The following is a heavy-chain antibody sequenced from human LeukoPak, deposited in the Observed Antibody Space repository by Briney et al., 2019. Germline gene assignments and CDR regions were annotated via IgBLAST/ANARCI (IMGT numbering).Heavy chain of an antibody. CDR2: IYTSGST. D-gene: IGHD3-3*01. CDR1: GGSFSSGSYY. V-gene: IGHV4-61*02. CDR3: ARERATIFGVVIIAYGMDV. Sequence: PSQTLSLTCTVSGGSFSSGSYYWSCIRQPAGKGLEWVGRIYTSGSTNYNPSLKSRVTISVDTSKNQFSLKLSSVTAADTAVYYCARERATIFGVVIIAYGMDVWGQGTTVTVSS. J-gene: IGHJ6*02.